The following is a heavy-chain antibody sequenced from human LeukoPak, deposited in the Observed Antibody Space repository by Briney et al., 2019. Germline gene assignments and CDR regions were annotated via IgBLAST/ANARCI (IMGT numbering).Heavy chain of an antibody. D-gene: IGHD1-20*01. CDR1: GYTFTSYD. V-gene: IGHV1-8*01. CDR3: ARGRHRYHWKPKFDP. Sequence: ASVKVSCKASGYTFTSYDINWVRQAPGQGLEWMGWMNPNSGNTGYAQKFQGRVTMTRNTSIITAYMELSSLRSEDTAVYYCARGRHRYHWKPKFDPWGQGTLVTVSS. J-gene: IGHJ5*02. CDR2: MNPNSGNT.